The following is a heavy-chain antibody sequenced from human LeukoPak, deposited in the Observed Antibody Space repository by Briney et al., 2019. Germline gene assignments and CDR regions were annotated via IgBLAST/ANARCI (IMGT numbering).Heavy chain of an antibody. V-gene: IGHV3-74*01. J-gene: IGHJ3*01. CDR3: AADGGYAFQV. D-gene: IGHD5-18*01. CDR2: IISDGITT. Sequence: GGSLRLSCAASGLSFHNTWMHWIRQAPGKGLVWVSRIISDGITTTYADSVKGRFTISRDNAKNTMYLQMNSLRAEDTAVYYCAADGGYAFQVWGQGTMVTVSS. CDR1: GLSFHNTW.